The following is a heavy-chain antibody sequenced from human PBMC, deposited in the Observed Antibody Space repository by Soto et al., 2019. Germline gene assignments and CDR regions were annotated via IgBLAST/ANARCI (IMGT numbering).Heavy chain of an antibody. CDR3: ARVYYYDSSGYQDFDY. D-gene: IGHD3-22*01. J-gene: IGHJ4*02. V-gene: IGHV1-18*01. CDR1: GDAFTSYG. CDR2: ISGYNGNT. Sequence: ASVKVSCKAAGDAFTSYGISWVRQAPGQGRQWMGWISGYNGNTNYEQKLRGRVTMTTDTSTSTAYMEMRSLRSDDTAVYYCARVYYYDSSGYQDFDYWGQGTLVTVSS.